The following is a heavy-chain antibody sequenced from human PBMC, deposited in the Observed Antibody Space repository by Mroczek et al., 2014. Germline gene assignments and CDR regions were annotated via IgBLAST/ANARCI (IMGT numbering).Heavy chain of an antibody. V-gene: IGHV4-31*03. CDR1: GGSISSGGYY. J-gene: IGHJ6*03. CDR2: IYYSGST. Sequence: QVQLVQSGPGLVKPSQTLSLTCTVSGGSISSGGYYWSWIRQHPGKGLEWIGYIYYSGSTYYNPSLKSRVTISVDTSKNQFSLKLSSVTAADTAVYYCARGIVVVPAAKGLDLDYYYYMDVVGQRDHGHRLL. CDR3: ARGIVVVPAAKGLDLDYYYYMDV. D-gene: IGHD2-2*01.